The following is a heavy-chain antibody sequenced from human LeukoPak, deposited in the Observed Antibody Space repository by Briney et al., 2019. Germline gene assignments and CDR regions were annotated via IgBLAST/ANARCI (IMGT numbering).Heavy chain of an antibody. D-gene: IGHD3-10*01. V-gene: IGHV1-8*01. Sequence: AASVKVSSKASGYTFTSYDINWVRQATGQGLEWMGWMNPNSGNTGYAQKFQGRVTMTRNTSISTAYMELSSLRSEDTAVYYCARVKSLRSSYGSGSYGLDYWGQGTLVTVSS. CDR1: GYTFTSYD. CDR2: MNPNSGNT. J-gene: IGHJ4*02. CDR3: ARVKSLRSSYGSGSYGLDY.